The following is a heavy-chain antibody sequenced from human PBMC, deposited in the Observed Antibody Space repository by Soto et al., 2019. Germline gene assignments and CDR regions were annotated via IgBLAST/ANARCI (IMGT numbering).Heavy chain of an antibody. J-gene: IGHJ1*01. D-gene: IGHD6-6*01. CDR3: ARTSIAAHTE. CDR1: GGSISSYY. CDR2: IYYSGRT. V-gene: IGHV4-59*01. Sequence: QVQLQESGPGLVKPSETLSLTSTVSGGSISSYYWSWIRQPPGKGLEWIGYIYYSGRTNYTPSIKSRVTTTVDPSTDQFSLTLSSVTAADKDVYNCARTSIAAHTEWVQGTLVTVSS.